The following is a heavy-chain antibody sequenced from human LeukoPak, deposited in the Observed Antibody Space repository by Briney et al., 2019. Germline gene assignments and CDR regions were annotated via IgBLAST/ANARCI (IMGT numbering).Heavy chain of an antibody. CDR3: AKDLPQYYDFWSGYYGGFDY. CDR2: ISSSGSTI. D-gene: IGHD3-3*01. Sequence: GGSLRLSCAASGFNFRTYEMNWVRQAPGKGLEWVSYISSSGSTIYYADSVKGRFTISRDNAKNSLYLQMNSLRTEDTALYYCAKDLPQYYDFWSGYYGGFDYWGQGTLVTVSS. J-gene: IGHJ4*02. V-gene: IGHV3-48*03. CDR1: GFNFRTYE.